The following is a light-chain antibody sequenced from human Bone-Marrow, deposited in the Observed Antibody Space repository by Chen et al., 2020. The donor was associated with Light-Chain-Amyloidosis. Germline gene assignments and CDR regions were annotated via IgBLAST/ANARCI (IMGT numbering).Light chain of an antibody. CDR2: DDS. CDR1: NIGSTS. Sequence: SYVLTQPSSVSVAPGQTATIACGGNNIGSTSVHWYQQPPGQAPLLVVYDDSDRPSGIPERLSGSNSGNTATLTSSRVEAGDEAYYYCQVWDRSSDRPVFGGGTKLTVL. CDR3: QVWDRSSDRPV. J-gene: IGLJ3*02. V-gene: IGLV3-21*02.